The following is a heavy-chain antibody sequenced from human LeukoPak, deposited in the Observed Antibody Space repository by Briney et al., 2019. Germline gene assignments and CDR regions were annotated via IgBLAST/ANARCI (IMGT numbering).Heavy chain of an antibody. V-gene: IGHV4-31*03. J-gene: IGHJ4*02. CDR2: IYYSGSS. D-gene: IGHD5-24*01. CDR3: ARNRDGYNSFDY. CDR1: GGSINNGGYY. Sequence: SETLSLTCTVSGGSINNGGYYWSWVRQHPGKGLEWIGYIYYSGSSYYNPSLRSRVTISVDTSKNHFSLKLSSVTAADTAVYYCARNRDGYNSFDYWGQGTLVTVSS.